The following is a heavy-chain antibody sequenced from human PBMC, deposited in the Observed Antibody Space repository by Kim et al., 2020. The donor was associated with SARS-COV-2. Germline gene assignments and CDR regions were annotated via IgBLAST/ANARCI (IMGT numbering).Heavy chain of an antibody. D-gene: IGHD3-10*01. Sequence: SETLSLTCTVSGGSISSGGYYWSWIRQHPGKGLEWIGYIYYSGSTYYNPSLKSRVTISVDTSKNQFSLKLSSVTAADTAVYYCARDQEVRPSYYYYYGMDVWGQGTTVTVSS. V-gene: IGHV4-31*03. CDR3: ARDQEVRPSYYYYYGMDV. CDR1: GGSISSGGYY. CDR2: IYYSGST. J-gene: IGHJ6*02.